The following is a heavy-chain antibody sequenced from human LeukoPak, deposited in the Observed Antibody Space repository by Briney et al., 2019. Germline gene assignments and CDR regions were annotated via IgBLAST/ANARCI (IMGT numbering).Heavy chain of an antibody. CDR1: GLSLSSFG. J-gene: IGHJ4*02. D-gene: IGHD6-6*01. Sequence: PGGSLRLSCATSGLSLSSFGMHWVRLTPGKGLEWLSAISSVGATHYAESVKGRFTISRDNAKNSVYLQMNSLRDEDTAVYYCARDDSDSSYFDYWGQGTLVTVSS. V-gene: IGHV3-23*01. CDR3: ARDDSDSSYFDY. CDR2: ISSVGAT.